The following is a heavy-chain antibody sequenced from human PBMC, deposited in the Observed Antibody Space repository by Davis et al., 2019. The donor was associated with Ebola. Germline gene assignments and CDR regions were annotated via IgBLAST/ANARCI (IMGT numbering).Heavy chain of an antibody. CDR1: GFTFSSYS. V-gene: IGHV3-21*01. J-gene: IGHJ3*02. D-gene: IGHD3-22*01. Sequence: GGSLRPSCAASGFTFSSYSMNWVRQAPGKGLEWVSSISSSSSYTNYADSVKGRFTISRDNAKNSLYLQMNSLRDEDTAVYYCARDHYDSSGYGFDIWGQGTMVTVSS. CDR2: ISSSSSYT. CDR3: ARDHYDSSGYGFDI.